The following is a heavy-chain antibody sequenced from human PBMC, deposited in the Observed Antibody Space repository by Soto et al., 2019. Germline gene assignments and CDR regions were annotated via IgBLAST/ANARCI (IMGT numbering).Heavy chain of an antibody. CDR3: ARANLNYVLDDAFDR. V-gene: IGHV1-3*01. D-gene: IGHD1-7*01. Sequence: ASVKVSCKASGGTFSSYAISWVRQAPGQRLEWMGWINAGNGNTKYSQKFQGRVTITRDTSASTAYMELSSLRSEDTAVYYCARANLNYVLDDAFDRCVEVTFVT. CDR2: INAGNGNT. CDR1: GGTFSSYA. J-gene: IGHJ3*01.